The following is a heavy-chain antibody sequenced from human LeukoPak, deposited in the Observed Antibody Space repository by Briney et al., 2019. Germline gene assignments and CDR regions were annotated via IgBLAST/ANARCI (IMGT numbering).Heavy chain of an antibody. CDR2: INSSSSYI. D-gene: IGHD3-22*01. CDR3: AGEVDSCCYYYGD. V-gene: IGHV3-21*01. J-gene: IGHJ4*02. CDR1: GFTFSSYS. Sequence: PGGSLRLSCAASGFTFSSYSMKWVRQAPGKGLEWVSSINSSSSYIYYADSVKGRFTISRDNAKNSLYLQMNSLRAEDTSVYYCAGEVDSCCYYYGDWGQGTLVTVSS.